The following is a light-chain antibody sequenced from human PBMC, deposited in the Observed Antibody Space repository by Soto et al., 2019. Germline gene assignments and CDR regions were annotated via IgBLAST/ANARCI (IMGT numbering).Light chain of an antibody. Sequence: QSALTQPPSASGAPGQSVTISYNGNSSDVGGYNYVSWYQQHPGKAPKLMIYEVSKRPSGVPDRFSGSKSGNTASLTVSGLQAEDEADYYCSSYAGSNLYDFGTGTKVTVL. CDR3: SSYAGSNLYD. J-gene: IGLJ1*01. V-gene: IGLV2-8*01. CDR1: SSDVGGYNY. CDR2: EVS.